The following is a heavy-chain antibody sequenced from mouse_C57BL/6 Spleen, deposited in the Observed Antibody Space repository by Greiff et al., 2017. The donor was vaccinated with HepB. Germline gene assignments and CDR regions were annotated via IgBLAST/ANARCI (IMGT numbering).Heavy chain of an antibody. J-gene: IGHJ1*03. CDR2: IYPGDGDT. D-gene: IGHD1-1*01. CDR3: ASYGELENYYGSSQPWYFDV. Sequence: QVQLQQSGAELVKPGASVKISCKASGYAFSSYWMNWVKQRPGKGLEWIGQIYPGDGDTNYNGKFKGKATLTADKSSSTAYMQLSSLTSEDSAVYFCASYGELENYYGSSQPWYFDVWGTGTTVTVSS. CDR1: GYAFSSYW. V-gene: IGHV1-80*01.